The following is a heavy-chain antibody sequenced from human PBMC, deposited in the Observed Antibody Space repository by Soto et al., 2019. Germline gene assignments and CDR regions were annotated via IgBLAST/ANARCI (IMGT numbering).Heavy chain of an antibody. V-gene: IGHV4-31*03. D-gene: IGHD1-1*01. CDR2: IYYIGTT. Sequence: QVQLQESGPRLVKASQTLSLTCTVSGGSIRNGNYYWSWIRQLPGKGLEWIGNIYYIGTTSYNPSLKSRVIISIDTSKNQFSLELTSVLAADTAVYYCAKNETTRPWFDPWGQGTLVTVSS. CDR3: AKNETTRPWFDP. CDR1: GGSIRNGNYY. J-gene: IGHJ5*02.